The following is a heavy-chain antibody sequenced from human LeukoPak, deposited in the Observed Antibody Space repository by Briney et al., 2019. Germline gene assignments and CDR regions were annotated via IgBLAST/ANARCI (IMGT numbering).Heavy chain of an antibody. D-gene: IGHD3-22*01. CDR3: ARAAVVITSGWFDP. J-gene: IGHJ5*02. CDR1: GFTFSSYT. Sequence: GGSLRLSCATSGFTFSSYTMNWVRQAPGKGLEWVSSISVTGSFIYYAESVKGRFTISRDNAKNSLYLQMNSLRAEDTAVYYCARAAVVITSGWFDPWGQGTLVTVSS. V-gene: IGHV3-21*01. CDR2: ISVTGSFI.